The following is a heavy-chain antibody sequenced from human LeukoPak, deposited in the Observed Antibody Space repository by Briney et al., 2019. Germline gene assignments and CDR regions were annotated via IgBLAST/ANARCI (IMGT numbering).Heavy chain of an antibody. CDR1: GGSISSSSYY. CDR2: IYYSGST. Sequence: SETLSLTCTVSGGSISSSSYYWGWIRQPPGKGLEWIGSIYYSGSTYYNPSLKNRVTISVDTSKNQFSLKLSSVTAADTAVYYCARMYYDFWSGYYNPPDYWDQGTLVTVSS. D-gene: IGHD3-3*01. J-gene: IGHJ4*02. V-gene: IGHV4-39*07. CDR3: ARMYYDFWSGYYNPPDY.